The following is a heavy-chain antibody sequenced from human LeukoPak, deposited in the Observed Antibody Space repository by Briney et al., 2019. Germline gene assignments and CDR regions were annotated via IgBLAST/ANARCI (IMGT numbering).Heavy chain of an antibody. J-gene: IGHJ6*03. D-gene: IGHD1-26*01. CDR1: GFTFSDYN. V-gene: IGHV3-48*01. CDR2: ITTGGDTI. CDR3: ARERARSWTTFMDV. Sequence: GGTLRLSCAASGFTFSDYNMNWVRQAPGKGLEWVAFITTGGDTIYYADSVKGRFTISRDNAKNSLYLQMNSLRVEDTAVYYCARERARSWTTFMDVWGKGATVAVSS.